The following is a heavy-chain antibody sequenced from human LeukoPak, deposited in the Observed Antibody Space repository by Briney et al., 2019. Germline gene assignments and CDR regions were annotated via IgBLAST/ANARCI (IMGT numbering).Heavy chain of an antibody. V-gene: IGHV3-23*01. J-gene: IGHJ5*02. D-gene: IGHD6-19*01. Sequence: GGSLRLSCATSGFTFNNYAMTWVRQAPGKGLEWVSAISGSGGSTYYADSVKGRFTISRDNSKNTLYLQMNSLRAEDTAVYYCAKEGSGWFVGWFDPWGQGTLVTVSS. CDR3: AKEGSGWFVGWFDP. CDR2: ISGSGGST. CDR1: GFTFNNYA.